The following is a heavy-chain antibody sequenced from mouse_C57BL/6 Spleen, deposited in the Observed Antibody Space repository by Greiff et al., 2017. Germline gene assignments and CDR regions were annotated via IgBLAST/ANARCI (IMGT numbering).Heavy chain of an antibody. D-gene: IGHD1-1*01. CDR2: ISYDGSN. CDR3: ARDPVVARAMDY. V-gene: IGHV3-6*01. J-gene: IGHJ4*01. Sequence: EVHLVESGPGLVKPSQSLSLTCSVTGYSITSGYYWNWIRQFPGNKLEWMGYISYDGSNNYNPSLKNRISITRDTSKNQFFLKLNSVTTEDTATYYCARDPVVARAMDYWGQGTSVTVSS. CDR1: GYSITSGYY.